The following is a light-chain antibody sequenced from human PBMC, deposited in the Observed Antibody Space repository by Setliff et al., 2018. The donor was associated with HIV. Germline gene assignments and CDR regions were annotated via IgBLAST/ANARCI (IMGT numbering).Light chain of an antibody. Sequence: QSALTQPASVSGSPGQSITISCTGTSSDVGGYSFVSWYQQHPGKAPKLMIYDVSYRPSGVSDRFSGSKSGNTASPTISGLQAEDEADYYCLSYTSSTPLYVFATGTKVTVL. J-gene: IGLJ1*01. V-gene: IGLV2-14*03. CDR3: LSYTSSTPLYV. CDR1: SSDVGGYSF. CDR2: DVS.